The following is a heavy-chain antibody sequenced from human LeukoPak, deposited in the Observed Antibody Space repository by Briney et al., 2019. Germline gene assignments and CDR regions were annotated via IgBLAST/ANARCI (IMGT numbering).Heavy chain of an antibody. J-gene: IGHJ4*02. CDR2: IQISGNT. Sequence: SETLSLTCTVSGGSISSYYCSWIRQPAGKGLEWIGRIQISGNTNYNPSLKSRATMSVDTSKNQISLKLTSVTAADTAVYYCASGGVAGRWPLDYWGQGTLVTVSS. D-gene: IGHD6-19*01. CDR3: ASGGVAGRWPLDY. CDR1: GGSISSYY. V-gene: IGHV4-4*07.